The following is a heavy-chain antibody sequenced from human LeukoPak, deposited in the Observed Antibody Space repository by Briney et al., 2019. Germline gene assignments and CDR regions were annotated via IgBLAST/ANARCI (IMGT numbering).Heavy chain of an antibody. Sequence: GSSVKVSCKASGGTFINYAISWVRQAAGQGLEWMGGFIPIFGTANYSQKLKGRVTITTDESTSTAYMELSSLRSEDTAVYYCARDFCSGGSCYWGYWGQRTLVTLSS. CDR3: ARDFCSGGSCYWGY. CDR2: FIPIFGTA. V-gene: IGHV1-69*05. D-gene: IGHD2-15*01. J-gene: IGHJ4*02. CDR1: GGTFINYA.